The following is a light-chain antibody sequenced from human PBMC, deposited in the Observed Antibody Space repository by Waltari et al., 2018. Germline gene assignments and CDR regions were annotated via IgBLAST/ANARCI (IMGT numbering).Light chain of an antibody. J-gene: IGLJ2*01. CDR1: SSAVGSPNL. CDR2: EGS. V-gene: IGLV2-23*01. Sequence: QSALTQPASVSGSPGQSIPLPCIGISSAVGSPNLVSWYQQHPGKAPKLIIYEGSKRPSGVSNRFSGSKSGNTASLTISGLQAEDEGDSYCCSYTGSNTYVLFGGGTKLTVL. CDR3: CSYTGSNTYVL.